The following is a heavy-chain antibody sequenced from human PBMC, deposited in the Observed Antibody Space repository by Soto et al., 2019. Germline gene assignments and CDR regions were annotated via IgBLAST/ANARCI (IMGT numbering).Heavy chain of an antibody. V-gene: IGHV4-59*01. D-gene: IGHD3-3*01. CDR2: IYYSGST. Sequence: SETLSLTCTVSGGSISSYYWSWIRQPPGKGLEWIGYIYYSGSTNYNPSLKSRVTISVDTSKNQFSLKLSSVTAADTAVYYCARDLSFWSGYYTSWGQGTLVTVSS. J-gene: IGHJ5*02. CDR3: ARDLSFWSGYYTS. CDR1: GGSISSYY.